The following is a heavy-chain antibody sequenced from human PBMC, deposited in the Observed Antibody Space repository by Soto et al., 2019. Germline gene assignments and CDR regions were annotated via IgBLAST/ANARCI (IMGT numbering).Heavy chain of an antibody. Sequence: SETLSLTCTVSGGSVSSGSYYWNWIRQPPGKGLEWIGYIYYSGSTNYNPSLKSRVTISVDTSKNQFSLKLSSVTAADTAVYYCARDVLGLSGVDTAMAYNGSDPWGQGTLVPVSS. V-gene: IGHV4-61*01. D-gene: IGHD5-18*01. J-gene: IGHJ5*02. CDR2: IYYSGST. CDR1: GGSVSSGSYY. CDR3: ARDVLGLSGVDTAMAYNGSDP.